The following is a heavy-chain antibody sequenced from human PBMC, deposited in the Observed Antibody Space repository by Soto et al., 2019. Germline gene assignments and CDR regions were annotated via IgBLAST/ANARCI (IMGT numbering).Heavy chain of an antibody. CDR1: GGSFSGYY. CDR3: ARGETYYYGSGSYYNANWFDP. Sequence: QVQLQQWGAGLLKPSETLSLTCAVYGGSFSGYYWSWIRQPPGKGLEWIGEINHSGSTNYNPSLKSRVNISVDTSKNQFSLKLSSVTAADTAVYYCARGETYYYGSGSYYNANWFDPWGQGTLVTVSS. J-gene: IGHJ5*02. V-gene: IGHV4-34*01. D-gene: IGHD3-10*01. CDR2: INHSGST.